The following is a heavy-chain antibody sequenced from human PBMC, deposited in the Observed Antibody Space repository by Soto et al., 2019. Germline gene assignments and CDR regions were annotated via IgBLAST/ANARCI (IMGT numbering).Heavy chain of an antibody. J-gene: IGHJ5*02. CDR2: ISSSGSTI. D-gene: IGHD3-10*01. CDR1: GFTFSSYE. CDR3: AREVDTIVRGVRGWFDP. V-gene: IGHV3-48*03. Sequence: EVQLVESGGGLVQPGGSLRLSCAASGFTFSSYEMNWVRQAPGKGLEWVSYISSSGSTIYYADSVKGRFTISRDNAKNSLYLQMNRLRAEDTAVYYCAREVDTIVRGVRGWFDPWGQGTLVTVSS.